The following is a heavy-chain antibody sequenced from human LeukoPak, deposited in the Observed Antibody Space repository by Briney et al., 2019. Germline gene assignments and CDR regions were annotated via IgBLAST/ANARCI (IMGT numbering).Heavy chain of an antibody. D-gene: IGHD3-10*02. CDR2: ISSSGSTI. CDR1: GFSFSAYG. Sequence: GGSLRLSCDASGFSFSAYGMSWVRQAPGKGLEGVSYISSSGSTIYYADSVKGRFTISRDNAKNSLYLQMNSLRAEDTAVYYCAELGITMIGGVWGKGTTVTISS. CDR3: AELGITMIGGV. J-gene: IGHJ6*04. V-gene: IGHV3-48*04.